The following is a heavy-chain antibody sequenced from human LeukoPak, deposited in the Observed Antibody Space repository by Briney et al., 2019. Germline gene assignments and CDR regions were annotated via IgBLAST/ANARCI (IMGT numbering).Heavy chain of an antibody. CDR3: ASTPYSSGWYDFDY. J-gene: IGHJ4*02. CDR2: IYYSGST. V-gene: IGHV4-59*08. CDR1: GGSISSYY. D-gene: IGHD6-19*01. Sequence: SETLSLTCTVSGGSISSYYWSWIRQPPGKGLEWIGYIYYSGSTNYNPSLKSRVTISVDTSKNQFSLKLSSVTAADTAVYYCASTPYSSGWYDFDYWGQGTLVTVSS.